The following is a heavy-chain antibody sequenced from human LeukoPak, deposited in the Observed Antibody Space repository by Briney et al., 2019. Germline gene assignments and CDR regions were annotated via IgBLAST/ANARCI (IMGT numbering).Heavy chain of an antibody. CDR2: ISGSNGNT. CDR1: GYSFTRYG. V-gene: IGHV1-18*01. CDR3: ARSGRGTYYYFDL. J-gene: IGHJ4*01. Sequence: GASVKVSCKASGYSFTRYGISWVRQAPGQGLEWMGWISGSNGNTKYAQKFQGRVTMTTDTSTGTAYMDLRNLRFDGTAVYFCARSGRGTYYYFDLWGQGTLVTVSS. D-gene: IGHD1-26*01.